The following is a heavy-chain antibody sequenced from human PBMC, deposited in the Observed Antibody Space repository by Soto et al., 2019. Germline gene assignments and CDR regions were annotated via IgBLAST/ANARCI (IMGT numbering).Heavy chain of an antibody. J-gene: IGHJ4*02. CDR2: IYHSGST. Sequence: NPSETLSLTCAVSGGSISSSNWWSWVRQPPGKGLEWIGEIYHSGSTNYNPSLKSRVTISVDKSKNQFSLKLSSVTAADTAVYYCARSYYDSSGYYYFDYWGQGTLVTVSS. D-gene: IGHD3-22*01. V-gene: IGHV4-4*02. CDR3: ARSYYDSSGYYYFDY. CDR1: GGSISSSNW.